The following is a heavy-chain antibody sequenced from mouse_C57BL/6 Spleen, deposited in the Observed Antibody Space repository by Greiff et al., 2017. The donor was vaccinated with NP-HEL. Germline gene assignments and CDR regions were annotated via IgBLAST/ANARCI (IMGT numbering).Heavy chain of an antibody. J-gene: IGHJ4*01. Sequence: QVQLQQPGAELVMPGASVKLSCKASGYTFTSYWMHWVKQRPGQGLEWIGEIDPSDSYTNYNQKFKGKSTLTVDKSSSTAYMQLSSLTSEDSAVYYCARGVPFYAMDYWGQGTSVTVSS. CDR2: IDPSDSYT. CDR3: ARGVPFYAMDY. V-gene: IGHV1-69*01. CDR1: GYTFTSYW.